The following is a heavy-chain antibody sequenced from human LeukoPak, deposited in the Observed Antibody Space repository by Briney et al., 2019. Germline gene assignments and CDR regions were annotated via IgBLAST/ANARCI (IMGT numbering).Heavy chain of an antibody. J-gene: IGHJ4*02. CDR3: AKDDSSTLFDY. CDR1: GFAFSSSA. CDR2: ISYDGITE. V-gene: IGHV3-30*04. D-gene: IGHD6-13*01. Sequence: GGSLRLSCEASGFAFSSSAMHWVRQAPGKGLEWVSLISYDGITEDYSDSVKGRFTISRDNSKNTLYLQMNSLRAEDTAVYYCAKDDSSTLFDYWGQGTLVTVSS.